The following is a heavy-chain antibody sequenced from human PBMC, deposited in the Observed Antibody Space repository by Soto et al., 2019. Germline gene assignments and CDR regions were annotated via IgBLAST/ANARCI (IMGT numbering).Heavy chain of an antibody. Sequence: SSETLSLTCTVSGGSISSYYWSWIRQPPGKGLEWIGYIYYSGSTNYNPSLKSRGTISVDTSKNQFSLKLSSVTVADTAVYYCATVGYSYGRYYFDYWGQGTLVTVSS. D-gene: IGHD5-18*01. CDR1: GGSISSYY. CDR3: ATVGYSYGRYYFDY. V-gene: IGHV4-59*01. J-gene: IGHJ4*02. CDR2: IYYSGST.